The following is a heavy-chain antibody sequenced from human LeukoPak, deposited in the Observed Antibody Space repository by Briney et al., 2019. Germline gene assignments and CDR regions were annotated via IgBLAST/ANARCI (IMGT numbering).Heavy chain of an antibody. CDR1: GFTFADYG. J-gene: IGHJ4*02. Sequence: GGSLRLSCAASGFTFADYGMIWVRQAPGHGLEWVSGINCNGGSTGYAHSVKGRFTISRDNSKNSPYLQMKSLRVADTDLYFCERGGYSGSYDEDFDYWGQGTLVTVSS. CDR3: ERGGYSGSYDEDFDY. D-gene: IGHD1-26*01. CDR2: INCNGGST. V-gene: IGHV3-20*04.